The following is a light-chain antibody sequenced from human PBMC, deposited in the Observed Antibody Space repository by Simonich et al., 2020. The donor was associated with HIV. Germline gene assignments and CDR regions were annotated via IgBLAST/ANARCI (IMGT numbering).Light chain of an antibody. CDR1: QSISSY. J-gene: IGKJ4*01. CDR3: QQYYSTPT. V-gene: IGKV1-NL1*01. Sequence: DIQMTQSPSSLSASVGDRVTITCRASQSISSYLNWYQQKPGKAPKLLLYAASRLESGVPSRFSGSGSGTDYTLTISSLQPEDFAAYYCQQYYSTPTFGGGTKVEIK. CDR2: AAS.